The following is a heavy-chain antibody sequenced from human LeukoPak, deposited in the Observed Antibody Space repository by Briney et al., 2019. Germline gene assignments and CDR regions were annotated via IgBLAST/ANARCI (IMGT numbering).Heavy chain of an antibody. Sequence: PETLSLTCSVSGGSIRNYYLSWIRQPPGKGLEWIGNVDKRGSTNYNPSFKSRVIVSSDTSRNEFSLKLNSVTAADTAIYYCARGGSSCYGCHDWFDPWGQGTRVTVSS. V-gene: IGHV4-59*08. CDR1: GGSIRNYY. D-gene: IGHD2-2*01. CDR3: ARGGSSCYGCHDWFDP. CDR2: VDKRGST. J-gene: IGHJ5*02.